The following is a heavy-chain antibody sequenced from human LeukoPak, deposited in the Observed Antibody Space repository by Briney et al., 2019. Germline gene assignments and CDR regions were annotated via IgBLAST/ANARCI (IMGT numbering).Heavy chain of an antibody. J-gene: IGHJ4*02. Sequence: GESLKISCKSSGYSYSIYWIAWVRQMPGKGLEWMGIIYPGDSDTRYSPSFQGQVTIAADKFISTAYLQWYSLKASDTAMYYCARPEGDGYNYFDYWGQGTLVTVSS. CDR1: GYSYSIYW. D-gene: IGHD5-24*01. CDR2: IYPGDSDT. CDR3: ARPEGDGYNYFDY. V-gene: IGHV5-51*01.